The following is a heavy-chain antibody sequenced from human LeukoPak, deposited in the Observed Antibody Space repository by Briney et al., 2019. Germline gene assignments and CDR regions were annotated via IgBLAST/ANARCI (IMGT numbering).Heavy chain of an antibody. CDR1: GFTFSSYA. V-gene: IGHV3-23*01. CDR2: ISGSGGST. CDR3: ARGRPQQLGTCFDY. Sequence: GGSLRLSCAASGFTFSSYAMSWVRQAPGKGLEWVSVISGSGGSTYSADSVKGRFTISRDNSKNTLYLQMNSLRAEDTAVYYCARGRPQQLGTCFDYWGQGTLVTVSS. D-gene: IGHD6-6*01. J-gene: IGHJ4*02.